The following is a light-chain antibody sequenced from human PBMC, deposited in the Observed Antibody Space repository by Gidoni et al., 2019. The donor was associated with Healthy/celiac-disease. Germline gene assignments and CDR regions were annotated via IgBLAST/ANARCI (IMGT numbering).Light chain of an antibody. Sequence: IQRTQSPSSLSASVGDRVTSTCRSSQSISSYLNWYQQKPGKAPKLLIYAASSLQSGVPSRFSGSGSGTDFTLTISSLQPEDFATYYCQQSYSTPLTFGGXTKVEIK. V-gene: IGKV1-39*01. CDR3: QQSYSTPLT. CDR1: QSISSY. J-gene: IGKJ4*02. CDR2: AAS.